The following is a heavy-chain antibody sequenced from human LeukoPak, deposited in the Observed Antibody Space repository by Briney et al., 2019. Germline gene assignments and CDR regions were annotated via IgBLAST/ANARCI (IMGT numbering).Heavy chain of an antibody. Sequence: GGSLRLSCAASGFTFSYYWMHWVRQAPGKGPVWVSRINSDESSTSYADSVKGRFTISRDNAKNTLYLQMDSLRAEDTAVYYCASSPGGLYDYWGQGTLVTVSS. CDR3: ASSPGGLYDY. CDR1: GFTFSYYW. J-gene: IGHJ4*02. CDR2: INSDESST. V-gene: IGHV3-74*01. D-gene: IGHD2-8*02.